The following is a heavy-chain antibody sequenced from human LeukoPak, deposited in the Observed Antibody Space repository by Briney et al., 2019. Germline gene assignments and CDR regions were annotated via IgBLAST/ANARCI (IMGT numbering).Heavy chain of an antibody. V-gene: IGHV4-4*07. Sequence: SETLSLTCTVSGGSISSYYWSWIRQPAGEGLEWIGRIYTSGSTNYNPSLKSRVTMSVDTSKNQFSLKLSSVTAADTAVYYCARDLGYYDSSGYPLGYWGQGTLVTVSS. J-gene: IGHJ4*02. CDR2: IYTSGST. CDR3: ARDLGYYDSSGYPLGY. D-gene: IGHD3-22*01. CDR1: GGSISSYY.